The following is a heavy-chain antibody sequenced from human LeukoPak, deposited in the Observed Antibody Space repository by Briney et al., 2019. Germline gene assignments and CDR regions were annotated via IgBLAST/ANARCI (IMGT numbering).Heavy chain of an antibody. CDR3: ARVIAVAGKMVY. CDR1: GYTFTSYG. J-gene: IGHJ4*02. D-gene: IGHD6-19*01. Sequence: EASVKVSCKASGYTFTSYGISWVRRAPGQGLEWMGWISAYNGNTNYAQKLQGRVTMTTDTSTSTAYMELRSLRSDDTAVYYCARVIAVAGKMVYWGQGTLVTVSS. CDR2: ISAYNGNT. V-gene: IGHV1-18*01.